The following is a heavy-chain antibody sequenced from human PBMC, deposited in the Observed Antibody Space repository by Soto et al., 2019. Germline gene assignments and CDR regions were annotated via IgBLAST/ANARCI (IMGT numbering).Heavy chain of an antibody. V-gene: IGHV3-9*01. J-gene: IGHJ6*02. CDR2: ISWNSGSI. D-gene: IGHD2-21*02. Sequence: GGSLRLSCAASGFTFDDYAMHWVRQAPGKGLEWVSGISWNSGSIGYADSVKGRFTISRDNAKNSLYLQMNSLRAEDTALYYCAKDLGIVVVTDGLHYYYYGMDVWG. CDR3: AKDLGIVVVTDGLHYYYYGMDV. CDR1: GFTFDDYA.